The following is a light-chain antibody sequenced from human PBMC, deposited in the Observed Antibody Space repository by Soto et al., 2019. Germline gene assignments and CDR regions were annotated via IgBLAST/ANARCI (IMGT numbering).Light chain of an antibody. J-gene: IGLJ1*01. CDR1: SSNIGAGYD. Sequence: QSVLTQPPSVSGAPGQRVTISCTGSSSNIGAGYDVHWYQQRPGTAPKLLIFGNINRPSGVPDRFSGSKSGTSASLAITGLQAEAEGDYSRQPYDSNLSARYVFGTGTKVTVL. CDR3: QPYDSNLSARYV. CDR2: GNI. V-gene: IGLV1-40*01.